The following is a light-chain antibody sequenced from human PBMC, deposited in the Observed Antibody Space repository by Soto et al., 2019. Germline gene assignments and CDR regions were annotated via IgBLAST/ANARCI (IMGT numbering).Light chain of an antibody. CDR3: HQYDSWT. Sequence: EIVLTQSPGTLSLSPGEGATLSCKASQSISSNFLAWYQQKRGQAPRLLIHGASNRATGIPDRFSGSGSGTDFTLTISRLEPEDFAVYHCHQYDSWTFGQGTKVDIK. CDR1: QSISSNF. V-gene: IGKV3-20*01. CDR2: GAS. J-gene: IGKJ1*01.